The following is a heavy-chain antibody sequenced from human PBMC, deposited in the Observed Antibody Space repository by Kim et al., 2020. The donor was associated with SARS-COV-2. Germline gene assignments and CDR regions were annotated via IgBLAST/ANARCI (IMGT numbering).Heavy chain of an antibody. CDR2: INHSGST. CDR3: ARGRGQVYYDFWSGPNNYYYYYYMDV. J-gene: IGHJ6*03. V-gene: IGHV4-34*01. Sequence: SETLSLTCAVYGGSFSGYYWSWIRQPPGKGLEWIGEINHSGSTNYNPSLKSRVTISVDTSKNQFSLKLSSVTAADTAVYYCARGRGQVYYDFWSGPNNYYYYYYMDVWGKGTTVTVSS. CDR1: GGSFSGYY. D-gene: IGHD3-3*01.